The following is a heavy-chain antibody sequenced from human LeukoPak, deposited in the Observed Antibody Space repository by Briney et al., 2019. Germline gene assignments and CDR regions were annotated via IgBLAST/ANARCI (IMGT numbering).Heavy chain of an antibody. D-gene: IGHD3-10*01. CDR2: IYYSGST. CDR1: GGSISSSTYY. V-gene: IGHV4-39*07. Sequence: SETLSLTCTVSGGSISSSTYYWGWIRRPPGKGLEWIGSIYYSGSTYYNPSLKSRVTVSVDTSKNQFSLKLTSVTAADTAVYFCASGESRNYYYFDYWGHGILVTVSS. CDR3: ASGESRNYYYFDY. J-gene: IGHJ4*01.